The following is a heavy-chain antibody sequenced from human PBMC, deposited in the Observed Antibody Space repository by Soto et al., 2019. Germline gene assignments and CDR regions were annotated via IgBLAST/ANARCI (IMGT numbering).Heavy chain of an antibody. CDR3: ARGGEATGPFDY. Sequence: SETLSLTCTVSGGSISSGGYYWSWIRQHPGKGLEWIGYIYYSGSTYYNPSLKSRVTISVDTSKNQFSLKLSSVTAADTAVYYCARGGEATGPFDYWGQGTLVTVS. CDR2: IYYSGST. J-gene: IGHJ4*02. V-gene: IGHV4-31*03. CDR1: GGSISSGGYY. D-gene: IGHD2-21*01.